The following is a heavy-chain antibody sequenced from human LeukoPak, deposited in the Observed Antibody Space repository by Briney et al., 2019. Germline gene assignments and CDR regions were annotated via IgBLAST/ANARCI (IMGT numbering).Heavy chain of an antibody. J-gene: IGHJ4*02. CDR3: ARDVEGATIGHYFDF. CDR2: IHYRGYT. D-gene: IGHD5-12*01. CDR1: GFSSSNNY. Sequence: PSETLSLTCSVSGFSSSNNYWSWIRQSPGKGLEWIGYIHYRGYTYYNPYLESRVTISVDTSQNRFSLKLISVTAADTAIYYCARDVEGATIGHYFDFWGQGILVTVSS. V-gene: IGHV4-59*01.